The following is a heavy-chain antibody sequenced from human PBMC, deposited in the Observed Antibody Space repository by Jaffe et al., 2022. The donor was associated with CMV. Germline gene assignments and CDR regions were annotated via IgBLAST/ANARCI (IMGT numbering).Heavy chain of an antibody. D-gene: IGHD2-2*01. CDR3: ARSDMAGEGVVVPAANYYYYMDV. CDR2: IDPSDSYT. J-gene: IGHJ6*03. V-gene: IGHV5-10-1*03. Sequence: EVQLVQSGAEVKKPGESLRISCKGSGYSFTSYWISWVRQMPGKGLEWMGRIDPSDSYTNYSPSFQGHVTISADKSISTAYLQWSSLKASDTAMYYCARSDMAGEGVVVPAANYYYYMDVWGKGTTVTVSS. CDR1: GYSFTSYW.